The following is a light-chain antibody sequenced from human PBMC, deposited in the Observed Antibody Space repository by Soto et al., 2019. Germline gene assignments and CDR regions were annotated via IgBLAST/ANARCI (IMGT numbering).Light chain of an antibody. V-gene: IGKV1-6*01. CDR3: LQGYNFPPT. Sequence: AIEMTQSPSSLSASVGDRVTITCRASQGIRNYLGWYQQKPGQAPKLLIYAASRLHSGVPSRFSGSGSGTDFTLTISSLQPEDFAAYFCLQGYNFPPTFGQGTKVEIK. J-gene: IGKJ1*01. CDR1: QGIRNY. CDR2: AAS.